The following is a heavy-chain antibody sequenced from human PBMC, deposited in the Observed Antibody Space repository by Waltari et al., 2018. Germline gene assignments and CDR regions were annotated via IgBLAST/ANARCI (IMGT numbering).Heavy chain of an antibody. CDR1: GFTFHPPA. Sequence: EVQLLESGGVLVHPGRSLRLSCAASGFTFHPPAMAWVRQGPGKGLEWVAYITGSGSTVHYAESVKGRFIISRDNSNKTLYLQINSLRAEDTALYYCARSGNSAWYFGVFLDYWGQGSRVTVSS. V-gene: IGHV3-23*01. CDR2: ITGSGSTV. J-gene: IGHJ4*02. CDR3: ARSGNSAWYFGVFLDY. D-gene: IGHD6-19*01.